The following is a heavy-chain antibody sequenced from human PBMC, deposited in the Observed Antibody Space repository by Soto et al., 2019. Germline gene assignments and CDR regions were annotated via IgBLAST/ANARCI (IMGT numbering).Heavy chain of an antibody. CDR3: TRDLMDVVPPADDLFDP. V-gene: IGHV3-53*01. J-gene: IGHJ5*02. CDR1: RFTVGSSY. D-gene: IGHD2-2*01. CDR2: IYTGDTP. Sequence: WSLRLSCAASRFTVGSSYVSWVRQAPGKGLEWVSVIYTGDTPYYADSVKGRFTISRDNSKNTLYLQMNSLRVEDTAVYYCTRDLMDVVPPADDLFDPWGQGILVTV.